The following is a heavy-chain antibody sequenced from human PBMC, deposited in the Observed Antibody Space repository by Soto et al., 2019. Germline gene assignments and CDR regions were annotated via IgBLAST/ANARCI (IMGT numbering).Heavy chain of an antibody. CDR1: GYTFTDYY. CDR2: INPNSGVT. J-gene: IGHJ4*02. D-gene: IGHD6-19*01. Sequence: ASVKVSCKASGYTFTDYYVHWVRQAPGQGLEWMGWINPNSGVTNYAQKFQGWVTLTRDTSVSTAYMELNRLKSDDTAVFFCARGVSGWSPFDLWGEGTLVTVSS. V-gene: IGHV1-2*04. CDR3: ARGVSGWSPFDL.